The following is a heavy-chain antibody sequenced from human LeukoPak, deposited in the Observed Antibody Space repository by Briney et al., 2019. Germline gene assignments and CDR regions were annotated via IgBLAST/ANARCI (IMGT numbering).Heavy chain of an antibody. CDR1: GFTFNTYS. D-gene: IGHD4-17*01. V-gene: IGHV3-21*04. Sequence: PGGSLRLSCEASGFTFNTYSMNWARQAPGKGLEWVSSIDSSGGYMFYADSVKGRFIISRDNAKNSLFLQMNSLRDEDTAFYYCARGDGPTVTADYFQNWGQGTLVTVS. CDR2: IDSSGGYM. J-gene: IGHJ1*01. CDR3: ARGDGPTVTADYFQN.